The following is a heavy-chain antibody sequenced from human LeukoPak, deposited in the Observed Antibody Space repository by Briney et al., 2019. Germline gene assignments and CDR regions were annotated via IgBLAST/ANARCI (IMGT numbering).Heavy chain of an antibody. CDR1: DGPFSGYY. V-gene: IGHV4-34*01. J-gene: IGHJ4*02. D-gene: IGHD1-7*01. Sequence: SETLSLTCAVHDGPFSGYYWSWIRQPPGKGLEWIGEISQRGSPNYNPSLKSRVTISINTSKKQFSVELSSVTAADTAVYYCAALSGYNWNYVSFDYWGQGTLVTVSS. CDR2: ISQRGSP. CDR3: AALSGYNWNYVSFDY.